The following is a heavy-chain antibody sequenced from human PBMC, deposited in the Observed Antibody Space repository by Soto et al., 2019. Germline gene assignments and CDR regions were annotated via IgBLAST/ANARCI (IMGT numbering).Heavy chain of an antibody. J-gene: IGHJ2*01. Sequence: SETLSLTCTVSGGSISSSSYYWGWIRQPPGKGLEWIGSIYYSGSTYYNPSLKSRVTISVDTSKNTLYLQMNSLRAEDTAVYYCAKRTVGWYFDLWGRGTLVTVSS. CDR2: IYYSGST. D-gene: IGHD4-17*01. V-gene: IGHV4-39*07. CDR1: GGSISSSSYY. CDR3: AKRTVGWYFDL.